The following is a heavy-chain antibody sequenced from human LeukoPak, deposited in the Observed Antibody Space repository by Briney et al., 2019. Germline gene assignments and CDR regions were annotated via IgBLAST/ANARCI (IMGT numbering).Heavy chain of an antibody. V-gene: IGHV1-69*05. D-gene: IGHD6-13*01. CDR2: IIPIFGAA. CDR3: ARGSSWYLYYYYYMDV. J-gene: IGHJ6*03. Sequence: GASVKVSCKASGGTFSSYAISWVRQAPGQGLEWMGGIIPIFGAANYAQKFQGRVTITTDESTSTAYMELSSLRSEDTAVYYCARGSSWYLYYYYYMDVWGKGTTVTVSS. CDR1: GGTFSSYA.